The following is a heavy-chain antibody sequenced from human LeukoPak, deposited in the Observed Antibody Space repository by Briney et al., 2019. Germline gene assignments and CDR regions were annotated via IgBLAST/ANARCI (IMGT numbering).Heavy chain of an antibody. CDR2: ISSSSSYI. CDR3: ATESHYYDSSGYDGGGYY. D-gene: IGHD3-22*01. J-gene: IGHJ4*02. CDR1: GFTFDDYG. Sequence: GGSLRLSCAASGFTFDDYGMSWVRQAPGKGLEWVSSISSSSSYIYYADSVKGRFTISRDNAKNSLYLQMNSLRAEDTAVYYCATESHYYDSSGYDGGGYYWGQGTLVTVSS. V-gene: IGHV3-21*01.